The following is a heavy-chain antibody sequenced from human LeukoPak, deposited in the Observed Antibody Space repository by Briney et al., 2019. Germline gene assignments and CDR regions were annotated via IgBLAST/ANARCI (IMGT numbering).Heavy chain of an antibody. CDR3: ARTYGDYGDNWFDP. Sequence: PSETLSLTCTVSGGSISSYYWSWIRQPPGKGLDWSGYIYYSGSTNYNPSLKSRVTISVDTSKNQFSLKLSSVTAADTAVYYCARTYGDYGDNWFDPWGQGTLVTVSS. V-gene: IGHV4-59*01. D-gene: IGHD4-17*01. CDR1: GGSISSYY. CDR2: IYYSGST. J-gene: IGHJ5*02.